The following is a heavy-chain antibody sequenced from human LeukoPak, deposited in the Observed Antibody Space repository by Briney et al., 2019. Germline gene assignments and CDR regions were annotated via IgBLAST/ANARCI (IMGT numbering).Heavy chain of an antibody. V-gene: IGHV1-2*02. D-gene: IGHD1-14*01. CDR3: ARDANHYYFDY. CDR2: TNPDSAGT. J-gene: IGHJ4*02. Sequence: ASVKVSCKASGYTFTGYYMHWVRQAPGQGLEWVGWTNPDSAGTDYAQKFQGRVTMTRDTSISTAYMELSGLTSDDTAVYYCARDANHYYFDYWGQGTLVTVSS. CDR1: GYTFTGYY.